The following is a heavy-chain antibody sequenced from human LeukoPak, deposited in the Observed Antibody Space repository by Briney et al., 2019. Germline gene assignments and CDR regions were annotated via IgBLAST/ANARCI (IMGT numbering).Heavy chain of an antibody. Sequence: GGSLRLSCAASGFTISPYWVHWVRQTPGKGLVWVSHIRNDGITTTYADSVKGRFTISRDAAKSTVFLQMNSLRADDTAVYYCARDGHYGMAVWGQGTTVTVSS. J-gene: IGHJ6*02. V-gene: IGHV3-74*01. CDR1: GFTISPYW. CDR2: IRNDGITT. CDR3: ARDGHYGMAV.